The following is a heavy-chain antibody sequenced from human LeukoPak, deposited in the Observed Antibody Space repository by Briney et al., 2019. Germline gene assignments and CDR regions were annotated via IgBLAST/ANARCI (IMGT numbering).Heavy chain of an antibody. CDR2: ISYDGSNK. Sequence: GGSLRLSCAASGFTFSSYAMHWVRQAPGKGLEWVAVISYDGSNKYYADSVKGRFTISRDNSKNTLYLQMNSLRAEDTAVYYCARAIAAAGAGYYYYYYGMDVWGQGTTVTVSS. V-gene: IGHV3-30-3*01. CDR3: ARAIAAAGAGYYYYYYGMDV. CDR1: GFTFSSYA. D-gene: IGHD6-13*01. J-gene: IGHJ6*02.